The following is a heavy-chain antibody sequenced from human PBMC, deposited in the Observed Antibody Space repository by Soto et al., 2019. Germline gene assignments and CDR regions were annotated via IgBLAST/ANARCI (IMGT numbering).Heavy chain of an antibody. CDR2: IIPIFGTA. Sequence: SVKVSCKASGGTFSSYAISWVRQAPGQGLEWMGGIIPIFGTANYAQKFQGRVTITADESTSTAYMELSSLRSEDTAVYYCARGAVDTAMVRDAFDIWGQGTMVTVSS. J-gene: IGHJ3*02. V-gene: IGHV1-69*13. D-gene: IGHD5-18*01. CDR3: ARGAVDTAMVRDAFDI. CDR1: GGTFSSYA.